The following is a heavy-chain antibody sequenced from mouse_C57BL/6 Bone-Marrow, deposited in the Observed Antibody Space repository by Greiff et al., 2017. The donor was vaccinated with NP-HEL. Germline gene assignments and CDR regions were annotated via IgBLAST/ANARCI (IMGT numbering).Heavy chain of an antibody. Sequence: EVQVVESGGGLVKPGGSLKLSCAASGFTFSSYAMSWVRQTPEKRLEWVATISDGGSYTYYPYNVQGRFTISRDNAKNNLYLQMSHLKSEDTAMYYCARGLYYYGSSSYAMDYWGQGTSVTVSS. J-gene: IGHJ4*01. V-gene: IGHV5-4*01. D-gene: IGHD1-1*01. CDR2: ISDGGSYT. CDR1: GFTFSSYA. CDR3: ARGLYYYGSSSYAMDY.